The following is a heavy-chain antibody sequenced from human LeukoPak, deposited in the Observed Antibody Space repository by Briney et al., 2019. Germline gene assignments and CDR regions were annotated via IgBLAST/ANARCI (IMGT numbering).Heavy chain of an antibody. V-gene: IGHV4-59*12. Sequence: PSETLSLTCTVSGGSISSYYWSWIRQPPGKGLEWIGEINHSGSTNYNPSLKSRATISVDTSKNQFSLKLNSVTAADTAVYYCAREGDSSSVGWFDPWGQGTLVTVSS. CDR1: GGSISSYY. CDR2: INHSGST. D-gene: IGHD6-13*01. J-gene: IGHJ5*02. CDR3: AREGDSSSVGWFDP.